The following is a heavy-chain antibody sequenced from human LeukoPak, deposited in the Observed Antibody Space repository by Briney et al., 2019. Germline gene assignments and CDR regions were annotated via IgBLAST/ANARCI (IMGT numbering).Heavy chain of an antibody. Sequence: GESLKISCMGSGYSFTSYWIGWVRQMPGKGLEWMGIIYPGDSDTRYSPSFQGQVTVSADKSISTAYLQWSSLKAPDTAMYYCARQDTAMVLDAFDIWGQGTMVTVSS. CDR2: IYPGDSDT. V-gene: IGHV5-51*01. CDR3: ARQDTAMVLDAFDI. CDR1: GYSFTSYW. J-gene: IGHJ3*02. D-gene: IGHD5-18*01.